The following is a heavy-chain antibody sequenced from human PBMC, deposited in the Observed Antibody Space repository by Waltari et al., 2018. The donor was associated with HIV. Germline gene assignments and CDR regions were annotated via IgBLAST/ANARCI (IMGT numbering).Heavy chain of an antibody. Sequence: QVQLVESGGGVVQPGRCLRLSCAASGFTFSSDGMHWVRQVPGKGGELLACGWYYGKNIDNAESVKGRFTVSRDNSKSTVSLQMSSRGVDETAVYYCARTRYDTSGYCVDYWGQGTLVTVSS. J-gene: IGHJ4*02. V-gene: IGHV3-33*01. CDR2: GWYYGKNI. D-gene: IGHD3-22*01. CDR3: ARTRYDTSGYCVDY. CDR1: GFTFSSDG.